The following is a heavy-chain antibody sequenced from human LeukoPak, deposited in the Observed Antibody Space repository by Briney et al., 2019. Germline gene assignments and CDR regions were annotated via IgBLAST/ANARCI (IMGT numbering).Heavy chain of an antibody. Sequence: GGSLRLSCAASGFTFDAYAMHWVRHAPGKGLEWLSTISWNSGYIDYADSVKGRFTISRDNAKNSLFLQVDSLRTEDTAFYYCAKVRGTYSSGYYFDSWGQGTLVTVSS. D-gene: IGHD6-19*01. CDR1: GFTFDAYA. J-gene: IGHJ4*02. CDR3: AKVRGTYSSGYYFDS. V-gene: IGHV3-9*01. CDR2: ISWNSGYI.